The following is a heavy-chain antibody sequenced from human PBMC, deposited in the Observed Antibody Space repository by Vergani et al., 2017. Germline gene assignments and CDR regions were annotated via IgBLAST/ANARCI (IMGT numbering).Heavy chain of an antibody. V-gene: IGHV1-2*02. D-gene: IGHD3-10*01. CDR3: ARGSGVLGYYYYGMDV. J-gene: IGHJ6*02. CDR1: GYTFTGYY. Sequence: QVQLVQSGAEVKKPGASVKVSCKASGYTFTGYYMHWVRQAPGQGLEWMGWINPNSGGTNYAQKFQGRVTMTRDKSSRPAYMELSRLRSDDTAVYYGARGSGVLGYYYYGMDVWGQGTTVTVSS. CDR2: INPNSGGT.